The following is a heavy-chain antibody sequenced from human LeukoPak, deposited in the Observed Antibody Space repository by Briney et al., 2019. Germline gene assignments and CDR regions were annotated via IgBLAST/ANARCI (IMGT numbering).Heavy chain of an antibody. V-gene: IGHV1-18*01. CDR2: ISGYNGNT. Sequence: ASVKVSCKASGYTFTSYGISWVRQAPGQGLEWMGWISGYNGNTNYAQKLQGRVTMTTDTSTSTAYMELRSLRSDDTAVYYCARDRSYSGSLYGMDVWGQGTTVTVS. D-gene: IGHD1-26*01. CDR1: GYTFTSYG. CDR3: ARDRSYSGSLYGMDV. J-gene: IGHJ6*02.